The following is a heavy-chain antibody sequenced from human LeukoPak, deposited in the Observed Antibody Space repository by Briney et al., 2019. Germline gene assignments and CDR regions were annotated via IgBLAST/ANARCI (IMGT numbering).Heavy chain of an antibody. CDR1: TFTFSNYW. V-gene: IGHV3-7*01. D-gene: IGHD2-15*01. J-gene: IGHJ4*02. CDR2: INPDGSTK. CDR3: ASAGSGGWAL. Sequence: GSLRLSCAASTFTFSNYWMSWVRQAPGKGLEWVANINPDGSTKYYVDSVKGRFTISRDNARNSLYLQMNSLRRDDMAVYYCASAGSGGWALGGQGTLVTVSS.